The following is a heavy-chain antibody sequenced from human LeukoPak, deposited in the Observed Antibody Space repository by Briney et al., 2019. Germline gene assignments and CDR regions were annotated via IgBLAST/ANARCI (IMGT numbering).Heavy chain of an antibody. J-gene: IGHJ3*02. D-gene: IGHD3-22*01. V-gene: IGHV1-2*06. CDR3: AGEDNSSGYRPFDI. Sequence: ASVKVSCKASGYTFTGYYIHWVRQAPGQGLDWMGRINPNNGGTNYAQKFQGRVTMTRDMSMSTAYMELSRLRSNDTAVYYCAGEDNSSGYRPFDIWGQGTMVTVPS. CDR1: GYTFTGYY. CDR2: INPNNGGT.